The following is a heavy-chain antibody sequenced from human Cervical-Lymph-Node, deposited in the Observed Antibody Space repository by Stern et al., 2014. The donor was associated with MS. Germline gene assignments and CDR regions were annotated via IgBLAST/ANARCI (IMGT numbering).Heavy chain of an antibody. D-gene: IGHD3-22*01. CDR2: IFTSVRT. Sequence: VQLVESGPGLVKPSQTLSLTCTVSGGSIASSSYYWSWIRQPAGQGLEWIGRIFTSVRTNDTPSLQSRIPLSVDTSKNQFSLSLSSVTAADTAVYYCAREDYDGSGHPYYYGLDVWGQGTTVTVSS. V-gene: IGHV4-61*02. CDR1: GGSIASSSYY. J-gene: IGHJ6*02. CDR3: AREDYDGSGHPYYYGLDV.